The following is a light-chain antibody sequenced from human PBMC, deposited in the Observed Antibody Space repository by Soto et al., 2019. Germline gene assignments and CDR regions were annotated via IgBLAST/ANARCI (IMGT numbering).Light chain of an antibody. J-gene: IGLJ2*01. V-gene: IGLV2-14*01. Sequence: QSALTQPASASGSPGQSVTISCTGTSSDVGGYKYVSWYQHHPGKAPKVMIYEVTNRPSGVSNRFSGSKSGNTASLTISGLQAEDEADYYCSSYGGSSILVFGGGTKLTVL. CDR1: SSDVGGYKY. CDR2: EVT. CDR3: SSYGGSSILV.